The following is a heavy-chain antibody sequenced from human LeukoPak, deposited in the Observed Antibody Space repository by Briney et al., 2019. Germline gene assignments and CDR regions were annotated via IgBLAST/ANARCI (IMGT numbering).Heavy chain of an antibody. Sequence: GESLQISCQGSGYNFTSYWIGWMRPMPGNGLQWMGIIYPGDSGTRYSPSFQGQVTISAYKSISTVYLQWSSLKASDTAMYSCPRHRIFSWNGHANYYYMDAWAKGPRSPSP. CDR2: IYPGDSGT. V-gene: IGHV5-51*01. CDR1: GYNFTSYW. D-gene: IGHD3-3*01. CDR3: PRHRIFSWNGHANYYYMDA. J-gene: IGHJ6*03.